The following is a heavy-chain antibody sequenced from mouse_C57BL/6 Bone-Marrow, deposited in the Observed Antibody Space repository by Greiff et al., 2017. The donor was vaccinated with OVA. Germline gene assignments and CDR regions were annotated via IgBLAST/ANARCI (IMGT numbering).Heavy chain of an antibody. V-gene: IGHV1-26*01. CDR1: GYTFTDYY. CDR2: INPNNGGT. J-gene: IGHJ4*01. Sequence: VQLQQSGPELVKPGASVKISCKASGYTFTDYYMNWVKQSHGKSLEWIGDINPNNGGTSYNQKFKGKATLTVDKSSSPAYMELRSLTSEDSAVYYGARTPLNGSYYAMDYWGQGTSVTVSS. CDR3: ARTPLNGSYYAMDY.